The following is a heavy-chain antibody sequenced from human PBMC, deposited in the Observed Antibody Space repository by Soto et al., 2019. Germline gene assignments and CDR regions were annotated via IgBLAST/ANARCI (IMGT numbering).Heavy chain of an antibody. D-gene: IGHD2-2*01. CDR3: VALGYCSSTSCSNWFDP. V-gene: IGHV4-4*02. J-gene: IGHJ5*02. CDR1: GGSISSSNW. Sequence: LSLTCAVSGGSISSSNWCSWVRQPPGKGLEWIGEIYHSGSTNYNPSLKSRVTISVDKSKNQFSLKLSSVTAADTAVYYCVALGYCSSTSCSNWFDPWGQGTLVTVSS. CDR2: IYHSGST.